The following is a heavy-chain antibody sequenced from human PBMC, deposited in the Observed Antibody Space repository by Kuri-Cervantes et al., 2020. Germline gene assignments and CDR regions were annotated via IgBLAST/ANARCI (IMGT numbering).Heavy chain of an antibody. D-gene: IGHD2-21*02. Sequence: GESLKISCAASGFPFSSYSMNWVRQAPGKGLQWVSYILPSGSAMYYADSVKGRFTISRDNARNSLYLQMNSLRVDDTGIYYCARDANCVGACSPYFDYWGQGIMVTVSS. CDR3: ARDANCVGACSPYFDY. CDR1: GFPFSSYS. J-gene: IGHJ4*02. V-gene: IGHV3-48*01. CDR2: ILPSGSAM.